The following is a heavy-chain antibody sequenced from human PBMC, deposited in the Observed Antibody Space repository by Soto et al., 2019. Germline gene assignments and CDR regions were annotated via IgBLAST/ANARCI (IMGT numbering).Heavy chain of an antibody. J-gene: IGHJ6*01. CDR3: AMSRMGLVDWRPTGGTYRMDA. Sequence: SETLAVTWSGYGGSFRGYYWSWFRQPPGKGLEWIGEINHSGSTNHNPSLKSRVTISVDTSKNQFSLKLSSVTAADTAVCCCAMSRMGLVDWRPTGGTYRMDAGGQRPRVT. CDR1: GGSFRGYY. V-gene: IGHV4-34*01. D-gene: IGHD2-15*01. CDR2: INHSGST.